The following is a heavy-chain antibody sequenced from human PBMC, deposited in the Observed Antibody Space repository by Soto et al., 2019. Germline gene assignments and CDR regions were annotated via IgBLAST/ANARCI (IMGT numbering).Heavy chain of an antibody. D-gene: IGHD2-21*01. Sequence: GGSLKSYSEGSGYSFTSYWIGWVRQMPGKGLEWMGIIYPGDSDTRYSPSFQGQVTISADKSISTAYLQWSSLKASDTAMYYCARAVSAGNYYYGMDVWGQVTTVTVSS. CDR1: GYSFTSYW. J-gene: IGHJ6*02. CDR3: ARAVSAGNYYYGMDV. CDR2: IYPGDSDT. V-gene: IGHV5-51*03.